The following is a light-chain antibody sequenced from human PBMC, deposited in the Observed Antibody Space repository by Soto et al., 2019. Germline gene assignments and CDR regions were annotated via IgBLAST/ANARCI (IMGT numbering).Light chain of an antibody. J-gene: IGKJ2*01. Sequence: DIQMTQSPSSLSASVGDRVTITCQASQDITNYLNWYQQKPGKAPEILIYDASNLETGVPSRFSGSGSGTDVTFTISSLQPQDIATYYCQQYDKFPPTFGQGTKLEIK. CDR3: QQYDKFPPT. CDR2: DAS. V-gene: IGKV1-33*01. CDR1: QDITNY.